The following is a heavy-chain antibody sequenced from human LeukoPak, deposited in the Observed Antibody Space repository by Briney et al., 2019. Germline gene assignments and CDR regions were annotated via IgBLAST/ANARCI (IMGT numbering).Heavy chain of an antibody. CDR1: GYTFTTYT. V-gene: IGHV7-4-1*02. Sequence: ASVKVSCKASGYTFTTYTMNWVRQAPGQGLEWMGWINTNTGNPTYAQGFTGRFVFSLDTSVSTAYLQISSLKAEDTAIYYRARAVGYCSDTACYLDYWGQGTLVTVSS. D-gene: IGHD2-15*01. J-gene: IGHJ4*02. CDR2: INTNTGNP. CDR3: ARAVGYCSDTACYLDY.